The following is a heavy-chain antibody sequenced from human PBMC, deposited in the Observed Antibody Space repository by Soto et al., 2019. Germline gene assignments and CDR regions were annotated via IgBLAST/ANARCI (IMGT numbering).Heavy chain of an antibody. CDR2: IYSSGST. D-gene: IGHD6-19*01. V-gene: IGHV4-59*01. Sequence: SSETLSLTCTVSGGSINIYYWSWIRQAPGKGLEWIGYIYSSGSTNYNPSLKSRVTISVDTSKSEFSLKLTSVTAADTAVYYCARFSGWYSAFDYWGQGTPVTVSS. J-gene: IGHJ4*02. CDR1: GGSINIYY. CDR3: ARFSGWYSAFDY.